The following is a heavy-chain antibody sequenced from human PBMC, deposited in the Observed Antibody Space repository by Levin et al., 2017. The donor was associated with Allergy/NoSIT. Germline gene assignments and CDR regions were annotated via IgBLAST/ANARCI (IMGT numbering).Heavy chain of an antibody. CDR1: GFSLSTSGMR. CDR3: ARSTGYSSGWADDAFDI. D-gene: IGHD6-19*01. V-gene: IGHV2-70*04. J-gene: IGHJ3*02. Sequence: SGPTLVKPTQTLTLTCTFSGFSLSTSGMRVSWIRQPPGKALEWLARIDWDDDKFYSTSLKTRLTISKDTSKNQVVLTMTNMDPVDTATYYCARSTGYSSGWADDAFDIWGQGTMVTVSS. CDR2: IDWDDDK.